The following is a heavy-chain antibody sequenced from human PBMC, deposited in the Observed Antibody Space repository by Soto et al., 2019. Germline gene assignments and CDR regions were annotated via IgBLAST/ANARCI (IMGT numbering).Heavy chain of an antibody. Sequence: EVQLLESGGGLVQPGGSLRLSCAAPGFTFSSYAMSWVRQAPGRGLEWASAIIGSGGSTYYADSVKGRFTISRDNSKNTLYLQMNSLRAEDTAVYYCAKGENVMYYDFWSGLYYFDYWGQGTLVTVSS. CDR2: IIGSGGST. J-gene: IGHJ4*02. V-gene: IGHV3-23*01. D-gene: IGHD3-3*01. CDR3: AKGENVMYYDFWSGLYYFDY. CDR1: GFTFSSYA.